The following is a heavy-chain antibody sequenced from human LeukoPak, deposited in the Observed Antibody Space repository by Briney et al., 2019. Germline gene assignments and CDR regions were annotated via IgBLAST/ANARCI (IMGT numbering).Heavy chain of an antibody. J-gene: IGHJ3*02. CDR3: AKRYSSGPLSDDAFDI. V-gene: IGHV3-48*03. CDR2: ISSSGSTI. D-gene: IGHD6-19*01. Sequence: GGSMRPSCAASGFTFSSYEMSWVRQAPGKGLEWVSYISSSGSTIYYADSVKGRFTISRDNAKNSLYLQMNSLRAEDTAVYYCAKRYSSGPLSDDAFDIWGQGTMVTVSS. CDR1: GFTFSSYE.